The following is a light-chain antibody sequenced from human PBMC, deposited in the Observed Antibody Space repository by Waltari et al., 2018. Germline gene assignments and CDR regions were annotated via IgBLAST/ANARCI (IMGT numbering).Light chain of an antibody. CDR2: GAS. J-gene: IGKJ1*01. CDR3: QQHNSYPST. V-gene: IGKV1-9*01. CDR1: QDISSH. Sequence: DIQLTQSPSFLSASVGDRVTITCRASQDISSHLAWYQKNPGKAPKLLVYGASTLVSGVPSGFSGGGSGTEFTLTISSLQPEDCATYYCQQHNSYPSTFGQGTKVEIK.